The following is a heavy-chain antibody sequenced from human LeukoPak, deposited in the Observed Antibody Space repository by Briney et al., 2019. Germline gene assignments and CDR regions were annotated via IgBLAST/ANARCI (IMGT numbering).Heavy chain of an antibody. CDR2: ISSSSSYI. D-gene: IGHD3-16*01. CDR1: GFTFSLSN. CDR3: ARDYDGNSHFDY. J-gene: IGHJ4*02. V-gene: IGHV3-21*01. Sequence: GGSLRLSCAASGFTFSLSNMNWVRLAPGKGLEWVSSISSSSSYINYADSVKGRFTISRDNAKNSLYLQMNSLRGEDTAVYYCARDYDGNSHFDYWGQGTLVTVSS.